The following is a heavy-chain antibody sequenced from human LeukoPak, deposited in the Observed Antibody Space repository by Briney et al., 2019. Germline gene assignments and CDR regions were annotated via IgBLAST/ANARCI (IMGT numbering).Heavy chain of an antibody. CDR2: ISSSGSTI. V-gene: IGHV3-48*03. CDR1: GFTVLSYE. Sequence: PGGSLRLSCAASGFTVLSYEMNCVRQAPGKGLEWVSYISSSGSTIYYADSVKGRFTISRDNAKNSLYLQMNSLRAEDTAVYYCAREGRAFDIWGQGTMVTVSS. CDR3: AREGRAFDI. J-gene: IGHJ3*02.